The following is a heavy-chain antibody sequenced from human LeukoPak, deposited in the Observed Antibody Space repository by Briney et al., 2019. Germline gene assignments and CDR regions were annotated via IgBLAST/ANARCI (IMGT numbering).Heavy chain of an antibody. V-gene: IGHV3-21*01. Sequence: GGSLRLSCAASGFTFSSYSMNWVRQAPGKGLEWVSSISSSSYIYYADSVKGRFTISRDNAKNSLYLQVNSLRAEDTAVYYCATEKIIAAVIYWGQGTLVTVSS. CDR2: ISSSSYI. D-gene: IGHD6-13*01. CDR3: ATEKIIAAVIY. J-gene: IGHJ4*02. CDR1: GFTFSSYS.